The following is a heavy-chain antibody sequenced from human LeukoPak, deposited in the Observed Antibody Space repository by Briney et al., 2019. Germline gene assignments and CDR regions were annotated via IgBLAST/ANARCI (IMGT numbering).Heavy chain of an antibody. D-gene: IGHD1-14*01. J-gene: IGHJ4*02. CDR3: ARGYAWNHYYFDY. CDR2: IYSGGSA. Sequence: AGGSLRLSCAVSGFTVSSNYMSWVRQAPGKGLEWVSLIYSGGSAYYADSVKGRFTISRDNSKNTLYLQMNSLRAEDTAVYYCARGYAWNHYYFDYWGQGILVTVSS. V-gene: IGHV3-66*01. CDR1: GFTVSSNY.